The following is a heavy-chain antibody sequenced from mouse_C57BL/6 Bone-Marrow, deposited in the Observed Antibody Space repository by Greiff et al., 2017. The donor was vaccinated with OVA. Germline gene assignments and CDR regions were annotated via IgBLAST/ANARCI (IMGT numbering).Heavy chain of an antibody. CDR1: GYTFTSYW. CDR2: IHPNSGSI. Sequence: QVQLQQPGAELVKPGASVKLSCKASGYTFTSYWMHWVKQRPGQGLEWIGMIHPNSGSITYTEKFTCKATLTVDKSSSTAYMQLSSLTSEDSAVYYCARGYCFGSSYGYWGQGTTLTVSS. D-gene: IGHD1-1*01. CDR3: ARGYCFGSSYGY. J-gene: IGHJ2*01. V-gene: IGHV1-64*01.